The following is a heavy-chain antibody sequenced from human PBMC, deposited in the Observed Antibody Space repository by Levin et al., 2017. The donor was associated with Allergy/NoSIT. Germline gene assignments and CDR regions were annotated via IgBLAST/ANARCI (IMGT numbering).Heavy chain of an antibody. CDR2: IGTAGDT. D-gene: IGHD5-18*01. CDR1: GFTFSSYD. CDR3: ARGPTHSYGPYYYGMDV. V-gene: IGHV3-13*04. Sequence: GGSLRLSCAASGFTFSSYDMHWVRQATGKGLEWVSAIGTAGDTYYPGSVKGRFTISRENAKNSLYLQMNSLRAGDTAVYYCARGPTHSYGPYYYGMDVWGQGTTVTVSS. J-gene: IGHJ6*02.